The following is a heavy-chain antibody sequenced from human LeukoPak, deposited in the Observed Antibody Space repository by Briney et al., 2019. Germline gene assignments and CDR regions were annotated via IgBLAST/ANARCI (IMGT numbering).Heavy chain of an antibody. CDR1: GFTFSSYA. Sequence: GGSLRLSCAASGFTFSSYAMSWVRQAPGKGLEWVSAISGSGGSTYYADSVKGRFTISRDNSKNTLYLQMNSLRAKDTAVYYCAKRSGQWLVYYFDYWGQGTLVTVSS. CDR3: AKRSGQWLVYYFDY. D-gene: IGHD6-19*01. CDR2: ISGSGGST. J-gene: IGHJ4*02. V-gene: IGHV3-23*01.